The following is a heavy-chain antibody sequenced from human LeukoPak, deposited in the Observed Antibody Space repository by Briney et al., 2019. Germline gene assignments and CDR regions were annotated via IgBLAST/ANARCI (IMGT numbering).Heavy chain of an antibody. J-gene: IGHJ4*02. Sequence: SETLSLTCAVYGGSFSGYYWSWIRQPPGKGLEWIGEINHSGSTNYNPSLKSRVTISVDKSKNQFSLKLSSVTAADTAVYYCARASTREAYGEGLFDYWGQGTLVTVSS. CDR1: GGSFSGYY. CDR3: ARASTREAYGEGLFDY. CDR2: INHSGST. D-gene: IGHD3-10*01. V-gene: IGHV4-34*01.